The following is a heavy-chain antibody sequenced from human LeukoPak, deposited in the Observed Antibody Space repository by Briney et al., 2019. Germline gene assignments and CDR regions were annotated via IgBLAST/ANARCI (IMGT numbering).Heavy chain of an antibody. CDR2: INPNSGDT. V-gene: IGHV1-2*02. CDR3: ARVYSIRSFDY. CDR1: GYTFTGYY. J-gene: IGHJ4*02. D-gene: IGHD2-15*01. Sequence: ASVKVSCKASGYTFTGYYMHWVRQAPGQGLEWMGWINPNSGDTNYAQKFQGRVTMTRDTSINTAYMELTRLTSDDTAVYYCARVYSIRSFDYWGQGTLVIVSS.